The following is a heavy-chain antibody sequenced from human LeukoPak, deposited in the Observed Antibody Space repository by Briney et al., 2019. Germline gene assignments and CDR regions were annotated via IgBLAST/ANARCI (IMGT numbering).Heavy chain of an antibody. CDR3: AKDPYRVVVATGNYLDP. J-gene: IGHJ5*02. CDR1: GFAFSYYG. V-gene: IGHV3-30*18. CDR2: ISHDGSNI. D-gene: IGHD2-15*01. Sequence: GGSLRLSCAASGFAFSYYGMHWVRHAPGKGLEWAAVISHDGSNIHYGDSVKGRFTISRDNSKNTVYLQMNSLRAEDTAIYYCAKDPYRVVVATGNYLDPWGQGTLVTVSS.